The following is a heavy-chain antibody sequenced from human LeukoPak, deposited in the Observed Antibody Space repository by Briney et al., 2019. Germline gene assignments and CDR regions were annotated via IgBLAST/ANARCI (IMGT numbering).Heavy chain of an antibody. CDR1: GFTFGDYY. D-gene: IGHD2-15*01. V-gene: IGHV3-11*06. J-gene: IGHJ4*02. Sequence: GGSLRLSCAASGFTFGDYYMSWIRQAPGKGLEWVSYISSSSSYTNYADSVKGRFTISRDNAKNSLYLQMNSLRAEDTAVYYCARVVDCSGGSCFMFPDYWGQGTLVTVSS. CDR2: ISSSSSYT. CDR3: ARVVDCSGGSCFMFPDY.